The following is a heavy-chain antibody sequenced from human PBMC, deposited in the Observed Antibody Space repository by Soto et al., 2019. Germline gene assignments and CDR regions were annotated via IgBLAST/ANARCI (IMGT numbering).Heavy chain of an antibody. CDR1: GFMFSRSG. CDR2: IGGSGRNT. D-gene: IGHD6-13*01. CDR3: AKDGLSDSPSAIDY. Sequence: GSLRLSCAASGFMFSRSGMTWVRQAPGMRLESVAGIGGSGRNTYYADSVKGRFTISRDNSKNTLFLHMNSLRDEDTAIYYCAKDGLSDSPSAIDYWGQGTRVTVSS. J-gene: IGHJ4*02. V-gene: IGHV3-23*01.